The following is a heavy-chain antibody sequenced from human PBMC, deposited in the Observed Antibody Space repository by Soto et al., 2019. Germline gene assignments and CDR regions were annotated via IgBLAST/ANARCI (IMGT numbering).Heavy chain of an antibody. V-gene: IGHV4-34*01. J-gene: IGHJ6*02. CDR1: GGSFSGYY. CDR2: INHSGST. CDR3: ARASPPHRYGMDV. Sequence: SETLSLTCAVYGGSFSGYYWSWIRQPPGKGLEWIGEINHSGSTNYNPSLKSRVTISVDTSKNQFSLKLSSVTAADTAVYYCARASPPHRYGMDVWGQGTTVTVSS.